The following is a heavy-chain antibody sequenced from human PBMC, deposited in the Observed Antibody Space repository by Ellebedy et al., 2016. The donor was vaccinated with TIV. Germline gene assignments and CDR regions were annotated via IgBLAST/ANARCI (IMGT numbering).Heavy chain of an antibody. V-gene: IGHV5-51*01. CDR2: IYTEDSDT. J-gene: IGHJ4*02. Sequence: GESLKISXKASGNSFTNRWIAWVRQMPGKGLEWMGIIYTEDSDTRYSPSFQGHVTFSVDESINTAYLHWRSLKASDSAMYYCARHSKRGGDWGQGTLVTVSS. CDR1: GNSFTNRW. CDR3: ARHSKRGGD. D-gene: IGHD3-16*01.